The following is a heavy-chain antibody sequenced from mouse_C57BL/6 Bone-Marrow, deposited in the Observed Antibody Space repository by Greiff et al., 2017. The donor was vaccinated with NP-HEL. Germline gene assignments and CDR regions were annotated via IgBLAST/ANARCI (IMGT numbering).Heavy chain of an antibody. CDR1: GYAFSSYW. J-gene: IGHJ4*01. CDR3: ARWCHSNHVGAMDY. Sequence: VQVVESGAELVKPGASVKISCKASGYAFSSYWMNWVKQRPGKGLEWIGQIYPGDGDTNYNGKFKGKATLTADKSSSTAYMQLSSLTSEDSAVYFCARWCHSNHVGAMDYWGQGTSVTVSS. V-gene: IGHV1-80*01. D-gene: IGHD2-5*01. CDR2: IYPGDGDT.